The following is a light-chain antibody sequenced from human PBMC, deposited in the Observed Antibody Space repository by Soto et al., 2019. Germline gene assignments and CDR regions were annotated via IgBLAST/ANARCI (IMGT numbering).Light chain of an antibody. CDR1: QSVSTW. Sequence: IQMTQSPATLSASVGDTITIICRASQSVSTWLAWYQQKPGKAPKLLIYKASSLESGVPSRFSGSGSGTEFTLTISSLQPDDFATYYCQQYNSWTFGQGTKVDIK. CDR2: KAS. J-gene: IGKJ1*01. CDR3: QQYNSWT. V-gene: IGKV1-5*03.